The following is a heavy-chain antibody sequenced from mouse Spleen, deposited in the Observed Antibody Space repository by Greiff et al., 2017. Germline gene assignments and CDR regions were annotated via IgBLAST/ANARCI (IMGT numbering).Heavy chain of an antibody. J-gene: IGHJ4*01. V-gene: IGHV5-9-1*01. Sequence: DVMLVESGGGLVKPGGSLKLSCAASGFTFSSYAMSWVRQTPEKRLEWVATISSGGSYTYYPDSVKGRFTISRDNAKNTLYLQMSSLRSEDTAMYYCARRPYAMDYWGQGTSVTVSS. CDR3: ARRPYAMDY. CDR1: GFTFSSYA. CDR2: ISSGGSYT.